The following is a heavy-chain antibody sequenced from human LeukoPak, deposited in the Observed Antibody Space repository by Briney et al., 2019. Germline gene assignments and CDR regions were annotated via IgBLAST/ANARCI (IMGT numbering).Heavy chain of an antibody. CDR2: IYHSGST. V-gene: IGHV4-38-2*02. CDR1: GYSISSGYY. Sequence: SETLSLTCTVSGYSISSGYYWGWIRQPPGKGLEWIGSIYHSGSTYYNPSLKSRVTISVDTSKNQFSLKLSSVTAADTAVYYCAKNIWFGESSDAFHIWGRGTMVTVSS. CDR3: AKNIWFGESSDAFHI. J-gene: IGHJ3*02. D-gene: IGHD3-10*01.